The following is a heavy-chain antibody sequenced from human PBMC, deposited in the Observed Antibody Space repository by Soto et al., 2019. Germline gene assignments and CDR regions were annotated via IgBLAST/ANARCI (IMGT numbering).Heavy chain of an antibody. Sequence: QVQLPASGPGLVKPSQTLSLPCTVSGGSISSGGYYSSCIRQHPGKGLEWIGYIYYSGSTYYTPSLKSRVTISVDTSKNQFSLKLSSVTAADTAVYYCARVSDYGDHPRDSWFDPWGQGTLVTVPS. CDR3: ARVSDYGDHPRDSWFDP. CDR2: IYYSGST. V-gene: IGHV4-31*03. CDR1: GGSISSGGYY. D-gene: IGHD4-17*01. J-gene: IGHJ5*02.